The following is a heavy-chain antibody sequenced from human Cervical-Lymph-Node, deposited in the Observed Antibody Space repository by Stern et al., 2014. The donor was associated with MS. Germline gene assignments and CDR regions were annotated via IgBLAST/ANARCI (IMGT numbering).Heavy chain of an antibody. V-gene: IGHV3-30*03. J-gene: IGHJ3*01. Sequence: QVQLVESGGGVVQPGRSLRLSCAASGFIFSSYGMHWVRQAPGKGLEWVSVISYDGTKKHYTDSVKGRFTISRDNSKNTLYLQMNSLRAEDTARYYCAGGVWLSAYAFDLWGLGTMVTVSS. CDR1: GFIFSSYG. D-gene: IGHD3-16*01. CDR3: AGGVWLSAYAFDL. CDR2: ISYDGTKK.